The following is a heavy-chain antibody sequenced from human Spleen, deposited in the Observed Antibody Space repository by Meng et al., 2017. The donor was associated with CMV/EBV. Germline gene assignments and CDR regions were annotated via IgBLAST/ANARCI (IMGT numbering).Heavy chain of an antibody. CDR1: GGSIRSPY. V-gene: IGHV4-59*11. CDR3: ARVGPIVVVPALDAFDI. J-gene: IGHJ3*02. CDR2: IYYSGST. Sequence: SETLSLTCTVSGGSIRSPYWSWIRQPPGKGLEWIGYIYYSGSTSYNPSLKSRLIISVDTSKNQFSLKLTSVTAADTAVYYCARVGPIVVVPALDAFDIWGQGTMVTVSS. D-gene: IGHD2-2*01.